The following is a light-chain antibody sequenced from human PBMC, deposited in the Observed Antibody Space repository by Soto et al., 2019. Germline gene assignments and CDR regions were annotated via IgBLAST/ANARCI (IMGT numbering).Light chain of an antibody. CDR2: LGS. CDR3: MQVQQTHRT. Sequence: DIVMTQSPLSLPVTPGEPASISCRSSQSLLHSNGYNYLDWYLQRPGQSPQLLIYLGSNRASGVPERFSGSGSGIEFTLKISRVEAEDVGDYYCMQVQQTHRTFGQGTKVEI. J-gene: IGKJ1*01. V-gene: IGKV2-28*01. CDR1: QSLLHSNGYNY.